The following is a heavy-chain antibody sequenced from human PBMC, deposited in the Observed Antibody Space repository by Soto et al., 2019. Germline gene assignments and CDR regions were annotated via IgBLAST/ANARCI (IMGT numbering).Heavy chain of an antibody. CDR2: IYSGGTT. V-gene: IGHV4-39*01. J-gene: IGHJ5*01. CDR1: GGSITSGQYY. CDR3: ARRVGGSSWYDF. D-gene: IGHD3-10*01. Sequence: SETLSLTCTVSGGSITSGQYYWVWIRQPPGKGLEWIGNIYSGGTTYYNPSLKSRVTISLDTSRNQFSLKLNSVTAADTAVYYCARRVGGSSWYDFWGQGTLVTVSS.